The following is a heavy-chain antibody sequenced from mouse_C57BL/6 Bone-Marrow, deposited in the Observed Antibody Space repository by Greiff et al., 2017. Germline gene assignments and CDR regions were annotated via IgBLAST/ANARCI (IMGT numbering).Heavy chain of an antibody. Sequence: EVMLVESEGGLVQPGSSMKLSCTASGFTFSDYYMAWVRQVPEKGLEWVANINYDGSSTYYLDSLKSRFIISRDNAKNILYLQMSSLKSEDTATYYCARDDYYGRAYFDYWGQGTTLTVSS. CDR3: ARDDYYGRAYFDY. CDR1: GFTFSDYY. J-gene: IGHJ2*01. V-gene: IGHV5-16*01. CDR2: INYDGSST. D-gene: IGHD1-1*01.